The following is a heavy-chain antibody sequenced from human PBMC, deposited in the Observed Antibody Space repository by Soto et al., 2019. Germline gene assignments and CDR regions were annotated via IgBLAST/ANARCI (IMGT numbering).Heavy chain of an antibody. CDR3: ARDRGLSQDY. D-gene: IGHD2-2*01. CDR1: GFSEFPFSSYW. CDR2: IKSDGSVT. J-gene: IGHJ4*02. Sequence: EVQLVESGGGLVQPGGSLRLSCAASGFSEFPFSSYWMHWVRQAPGQGLVWVSHIKSDGSVTTYADSVKGRFTISRDNAKNTMYLQMNSLRAEDTAVYYCARDRGLSQDYWGQGTLVTVSS. V-gene: IGHV3-74*01.